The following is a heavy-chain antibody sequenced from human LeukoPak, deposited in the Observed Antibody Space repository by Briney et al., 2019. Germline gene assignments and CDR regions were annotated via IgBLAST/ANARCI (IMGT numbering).Heavy chain of an antibody. CDR3: ARVAIYDFWSGYRDY. CDR2: MNPNSGNT. J-gene: IGHJ4*02. CDR1: GYTFISYY. Sequence: ASVKVSCKASGYTFISYYLHWVRQAPGQGLEWMGWMNPNSGNTGYAQKFQGRVTITRNTSISTAYMELSSLRSEDTAVYYCARVAIYDFWSGYRDYWGQGTLVTVSS. V-gene: IGHV1-8*03. D-gene: IGHD3-3*01.